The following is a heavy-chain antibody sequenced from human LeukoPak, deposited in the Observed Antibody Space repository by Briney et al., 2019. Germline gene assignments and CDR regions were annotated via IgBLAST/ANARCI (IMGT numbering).Heavy chain of an antibody. Sequence: SETLSLTCAVYGGSLSGYYWSWIRQPPGKGLEWIGEINHSGSTNYNPSLKSRVTISVDTSKNQFSLKLSSVTAADTAVYYCAYRGYSYGLRDYWGQGTLVTVSS. CDR2: INHSGST. CDR3: AYRGYSYGLRDY. J-gene: IGHJ4*02. CDR1: GGSLSGYY. D-gene: IGHD5-18*01. V-gene: IGHV4-34*01.